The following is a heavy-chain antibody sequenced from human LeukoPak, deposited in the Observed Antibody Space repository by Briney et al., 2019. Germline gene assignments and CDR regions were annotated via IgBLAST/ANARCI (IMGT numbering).Heavy chain of an antibody. CDR1: GFTFDDYG. Sequence: GGSLRLSCAASGFTFDDYGMHWVRQAPGKGLEWVSGISWHSGSIGYADSVKGRFTISRDNAKNSLYLQMNSLRAEDTALYYCAKDIFYDSKARGFDYWGQGTLVTVSS. CDR2: ISWHSGSI. CDR3: AKDIFYDSKARGFDY. V-gene: IGHV3-9*01. D-gene: IGHD3-22*01. J-gene: IGHJ4*02.